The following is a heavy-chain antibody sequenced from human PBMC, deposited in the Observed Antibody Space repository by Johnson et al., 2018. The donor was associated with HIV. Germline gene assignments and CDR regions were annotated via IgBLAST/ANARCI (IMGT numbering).Heavy chain of an antibody. J-gene: IGHJ3*02. Sequence: VTLVESGGGLVQPGGSLRLSCAASGFTVSSNYMSWVRQAPGKGLEWVSVIYSGGSTYYADSVKGRFTISRDNSKNTLYLQMNSLRAEDTAVYYCARRYCSSTSCYKGRAFDIWGQGTMVTVSS. CDR2: IYSGGST. V-gene: IGHV3-66*01. D-gene: IGHD2-2*02. CDR3: ARRYCSSTSCYKGRAFDI. CDR1: GFTVSSNY.